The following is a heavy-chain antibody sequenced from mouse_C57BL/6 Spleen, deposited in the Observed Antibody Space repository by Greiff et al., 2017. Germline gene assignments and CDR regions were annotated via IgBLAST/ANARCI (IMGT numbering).Heavy chain of an antibody. Sequence: VQLQQPGAELVRPGSSVKLSCKASGYTFTSYWMDWVKQRPGQGLEWIGNIYPSDSETHYNQKFKDKATLTVDKSSSTAYMQLSSLTSEDSAVYYCATYDFFDYWGQGTTLTVSS. D-gene: IGHD2-4*01. J-gene: IGHJ2*01. CDR3: ATYDFFDY. CDR2: IYPSDSET. CDR1: GYTFTSYW. V-gene: IGHV1-61*01.